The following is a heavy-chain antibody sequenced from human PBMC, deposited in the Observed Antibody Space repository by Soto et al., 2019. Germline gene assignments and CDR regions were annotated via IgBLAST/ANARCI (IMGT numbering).Heavy chain of an antibody. CDR3: ARDPWYSSGWYDY. CDR2: ISSSSSTI. V-gene: IGHV3-48*01. Sequence: GGSLRLSCAASGFTFSSYSMNWVRQAPGKGLEWVSYISSSSSTIYYADSVKGRFTISRDNAKNSLYLQMNSLRAEDTAVYYCARDPWYSSGWYDYWGQGTLVTVSS. CDR1: GFTFSSYS. D-gene: IGHD6-19*01. J-gene: IGHJ4*02.